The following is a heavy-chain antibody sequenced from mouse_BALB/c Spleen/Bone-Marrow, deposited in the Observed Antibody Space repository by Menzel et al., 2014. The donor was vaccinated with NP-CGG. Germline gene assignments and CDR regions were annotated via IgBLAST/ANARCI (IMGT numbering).Heavy chain of an antibody. CDR3: ARYDYAMDY. Sequence: DLVKLGASVKLSCKASGYTFSNFWINWIKQRPGQGLEWIGRIAPGAGTTYYNEMFKGKATLTVDTSSSTAYIQLSSLSSEDSAVYFCARYDYAMDYWGQGTSVTVSS. J-gene: IGHJ4*01. D-gene: IGHD2-3*01. CDR2: IAPGAGTT. CDR1: GYTFSNFW. V-gene: IGHV1S41*01.